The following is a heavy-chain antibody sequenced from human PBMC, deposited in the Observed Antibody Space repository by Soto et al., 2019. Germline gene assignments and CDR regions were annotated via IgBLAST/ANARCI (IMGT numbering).Heavy chain of an antibody. CDR1: GGTFSSYT. D-gene: IGHD3-10*01. CDR2: IIPILGIA. J-gene: IGHJ5*02. CDR3: AYYGSGDWFDP. V-gene: IGHV1-69*02. Sequence: SVKVSCKASGGTFSSYTISWVRQAPGQGLEWMGRIIPILGIANYAQKFQGRVTITADKSTSTAYMELSSLRSEDTAVYYCAYYGSGDWFDPWGQGTLVTVSS.